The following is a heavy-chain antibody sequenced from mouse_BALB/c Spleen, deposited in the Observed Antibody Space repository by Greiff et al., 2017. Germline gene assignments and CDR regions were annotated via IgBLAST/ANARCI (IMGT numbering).Heavy chain of an antibody. Sequence: VMLVESGAELVRPGSSVKISCKASGYAFSSYWMNWVKQRPGQGLEWIGQIYPGDGDTNYNGKFKGKATLTADKSSSTAYMQLSSLTSEDSAVYFCARDPSPSFDYWGQGTTLTVSS. CDR1: GYAFSSYW. CDR2: IYPGDGDT. J-gene: IGHJ2*01. CDR3: ARDPSPSFDY. V-gene: IGHV1-80*01.